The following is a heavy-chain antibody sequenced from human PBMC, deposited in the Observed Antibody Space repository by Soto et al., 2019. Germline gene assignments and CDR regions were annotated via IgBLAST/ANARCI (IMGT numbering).Heavy chain of an antibody. CDR1: GYSFTSYW. V-gene: IGHV5-10-1*01. D-gene: IGHD2-15*01. CDR3: ARHNVRDIVVVVAARPLYMDV. CDR2: MDPSDSYT. Sequence: PGESLKISCKGSGYSFTSYWISWLRQMPGKGLEWMGRMDPSDSYTNYSPSFQCHVTISADKSISTAYLQWSSLKASDTAMYYCARHNVRDIVVVVAARPLYMDVWGQGTKVTVSS. J-gene: IGHJ6*02.